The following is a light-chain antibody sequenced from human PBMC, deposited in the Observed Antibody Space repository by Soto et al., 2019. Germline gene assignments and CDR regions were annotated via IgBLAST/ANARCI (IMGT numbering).Light chain of an antibody. V-gene: IGKV1-33*01. CDR3: QQYDNLPLT. Sequence: DIQMTQSPSSLSASVGDRVTITCQASQDISNYLNWYQQKPGKAPKLLIYDASNLETGVPSRFSGSGSGKDFTFTISSLQPEDIATHYCQQYDNLPLTFGPGTKVDIK. CDR2: DAS. CDR1: QDISNY. J-gene: IGKJ3*01.